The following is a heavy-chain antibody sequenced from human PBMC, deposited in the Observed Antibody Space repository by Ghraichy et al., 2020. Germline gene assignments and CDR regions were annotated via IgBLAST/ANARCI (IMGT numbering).Heavy chain of an antibody. CDR1: GFTLSSFA. CDR2: LSNKGDNT. J-gene: IGHJ3*01. D-gene: IGHD5-12*01. V-gene: IGHV3-23*01. Sequence: GGSLRLSCAASGFTLSSFAMSWVRQAPGNGLEWVSSLSNKGDNTYYADSVKGRFTISSDRSKNTLFLQMNSLSAEDTAVYYCAKARWIDGWHDAFDVWGPGTLVTVSS. CDR3: AKARWIDGWHDAFDV.